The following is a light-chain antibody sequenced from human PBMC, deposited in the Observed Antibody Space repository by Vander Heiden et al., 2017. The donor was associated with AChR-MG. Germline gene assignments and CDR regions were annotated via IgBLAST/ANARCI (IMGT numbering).Light chain of an antibody. Sequence: QSAMTQPASASGPSGQSITISCTGTSIDVGGYNYGSWYQQHPGKAPKLMIYDVSNRPSGVSNRFSGSKSANTASLTISGLQAEDEADYYCSSYTSSSTWVFGTGTKVTVL. CDR2: DVS. J-gene: IGLJ1*01. CDR3: SSYTSSSTWV. CDR1: SIDVGGYNY. V-gene: IGLV2-14*03.